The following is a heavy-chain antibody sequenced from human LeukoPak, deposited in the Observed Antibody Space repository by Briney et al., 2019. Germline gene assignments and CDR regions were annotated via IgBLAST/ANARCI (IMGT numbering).Heavy chain of an antibody. CDR2: IKQDGSEK. V-gene: IGHV3-7*01. Sequence: GGSPRLSCAASRITFTYWMSWVRQAPGKGLEWVANIKQDGSEKYYVDSVKGRFTISRDNAKKSLFLQMNSLRAQDTAVYYCASSFSDDFWSGHFWGQGTLVTVSS. J-gene: IGHJ4*02. CDR3: ASSFSDDFWSGHF. D-gene: IGHD3-3*01. CDR1: RITFTYW.